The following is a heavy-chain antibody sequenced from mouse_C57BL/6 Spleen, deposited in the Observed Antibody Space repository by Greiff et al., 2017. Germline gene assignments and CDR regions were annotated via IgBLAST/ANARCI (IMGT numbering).Heavy chain of an antibody. D-gene: IGHD1-1*01. V-gene: IGHV1-19*01. CDR2: INPYNGGT. Sequence: EVQLQQSGPVLVKPGASVKMSCKASGYTFTDYYMNWVQQSHGKSLEWIGVINPYNGGTSYNQKFKGKATLTVDKSSSTAYMELNSLTSEDSAVYYCARTRSYYGSSYLDYWGQGTTLTVSS. CDR1: GYTFTDYY. J-gene: IGHJ2*01. CDR3: ARTRSYYGSSYLDY.